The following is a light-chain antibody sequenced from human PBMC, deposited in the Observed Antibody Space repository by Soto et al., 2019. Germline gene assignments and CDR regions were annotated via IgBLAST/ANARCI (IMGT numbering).Light chain of an antibody. V-gene: IGKV1-9*01. Sequence: DIQLTQSPSFLSASVGDRVTVTCRASQGISGYLAWYQQKPGKAPKLLIYATSTLQSGVPSRFSGRRSGTEYTLTISSLQPEDFGSYYCQQLYSYPVTFGQGTKLEIK. CDR1: QGISGY. J-gene: IGKJ2*01. CDR2: ATS. CDR3: QQLYSYPVT.